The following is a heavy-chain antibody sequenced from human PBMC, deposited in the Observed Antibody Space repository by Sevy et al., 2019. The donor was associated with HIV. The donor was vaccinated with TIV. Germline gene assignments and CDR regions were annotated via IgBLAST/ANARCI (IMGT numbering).Heavy chain of an antibody. Sequence: GGCLRLSCAASGFTFTLYAIHWVRQAPGKGLEWVALISYSGTNKYYADSVKGRFTISRDDSKNTAYLQMNNLSTDDTAVYYCARVAVEYCTDDCYHRFDYWGQGTQVTVSS. D-gene: IGHD2-21*02. CDR3: ARVAVEYCTDDCYHRFDY. J-gene: IGHJ4*02. V-gene: IGHV3-30-3*01. CDR1: GFTFTLYA. CDR2: ISYSGTNK.